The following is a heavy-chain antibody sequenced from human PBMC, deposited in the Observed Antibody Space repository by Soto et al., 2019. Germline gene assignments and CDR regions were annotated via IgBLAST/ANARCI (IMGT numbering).Heavy chain of an antibody. D-gene: IGHD2-8*02. CDR2: INGDGSST. CDR3: ARELCFGGVCSRAFDI. J-gene: IGHJ3*02. V-gene: IGHV3-74*01. Sequence: EVQLVESGGGLVQPGGSLRLSCAASGFTFSISWMHWVRQVPGKGLEWVSRINGDGSSTRHADSVTGRFTVSRDNARNTLYLQMNSLRVEDTAVYHCARELCFGGVCSRAFDIWGQGTMVTVSS. CDR1: GFTFSISW.